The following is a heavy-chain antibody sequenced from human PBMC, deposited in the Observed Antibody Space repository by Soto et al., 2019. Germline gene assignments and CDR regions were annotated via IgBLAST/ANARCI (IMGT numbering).Heavy chain of an antibody. CDR2: IYHSGST. V-gene: IGHV4-30-2*01. CDR3: ARGRPLWFGELVGAFDY. Sequence: PXETLSLTCAVAGCSISSGGYTWRWIRQPPGKGLEWIGYIYHSGSTYYNPSLKSRVTISVDRSKNQFSLKLSSVTAADTAVYYCARGRPLWFGELVGAFDYWGQGTLVTVSS. CDR1: GCSISSGGYT. J-gene: IGHJ4*02. D-gene: IGHD3-10*01.